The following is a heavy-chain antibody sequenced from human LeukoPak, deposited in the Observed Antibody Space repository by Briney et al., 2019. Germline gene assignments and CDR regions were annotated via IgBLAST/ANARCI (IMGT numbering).Heavy chain of an antibody. CDR1: GGTFSSYA. CDR3: ARGVGANSYYFDY. CDR2: IIPIFGTA. D-gene: IGHD1-26*01. Sequence: ASVKVSCKASGGTFSSYAISWVRQAPGQGLEWMGGIIPIFGTANYAQKFQGRVTITTDESTSTAYMGLSSLRSEDTAVYYCARGVGANSYYFDYWGQGTLVTVSS. V-gene: IGHV1-69*05. J-gene: IGHJ4*02.